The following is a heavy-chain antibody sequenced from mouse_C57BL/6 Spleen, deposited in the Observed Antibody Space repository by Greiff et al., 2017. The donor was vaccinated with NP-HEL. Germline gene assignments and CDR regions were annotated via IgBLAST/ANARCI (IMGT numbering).Heavy chain of an antibody. J-gene: IGHJ2*01. V-gene: IGHV5-16*01. CDR2: INYDGSST. CDR3: ARITTAFDY. CDR1: GFTFSDYY. Sequence: EVMLVESEGGLVQPGSSMKLSCTASGFTFSDYYMAWVRQVPEKGLEWVANINYDGSSTYYLDSLKSRFIISRDNAKNILYLQMSSLKSEDTASYYCARITTAFDYWGQGTTLTVSS. D-gene: IGHD1-2*01.